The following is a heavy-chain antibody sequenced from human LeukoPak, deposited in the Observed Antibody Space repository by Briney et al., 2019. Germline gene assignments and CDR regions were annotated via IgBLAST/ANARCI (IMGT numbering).Heavy chain of an antibody. V-gene: IGHV3-30*04. CDR3: ARGTGTTIWFDP. D-gene: IGHD1-1*01. CDR1: GFTFSSYA. J-gene: IGHJ5*02. Sequence: GGSLRLSCAASGFTFSSYAMHWVRQAPGKGLKWVAVISYDGSNKYYADSVKGRFTISRDNSKNTLYLQMNSLRAEDTAVYYCARGTGTTIWFDPWGQGTLVTVSS. CDR2: ISYDGSNK.